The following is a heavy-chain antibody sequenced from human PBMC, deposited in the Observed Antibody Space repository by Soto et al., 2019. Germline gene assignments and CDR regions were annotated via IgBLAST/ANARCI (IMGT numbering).Heavy chain of an antibody. CDR2: INHSGST. Sequence: PSETLSLTCAVYGGSFSGYYWIWIRQPPGKGLEWIGEINHSGSTNYNPSLKSRVTISVDTSKNQFSLKLSSVTAADTAVYYCARGPNWLGVYWGQGTLVTVSS. V-gene: IGHV4-34*01. CDR1: GGSFSGYY. D-gene: IGHD1-26*01. CDR3: ARGPNWLGVY. J-gene: IGHJ4*02.